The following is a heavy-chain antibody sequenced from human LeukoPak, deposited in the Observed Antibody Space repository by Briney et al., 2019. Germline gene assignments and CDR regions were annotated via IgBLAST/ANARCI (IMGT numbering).Heavy chain of an antibody. CDR2: IIPIFGTA. V-gene: IGHV1-69*05. CDR1: GGTFSSYA. Sequence: ASVKVSCKASGGTFSSYAISWVRQAPGQGLEWMGGIIPIFGTANYAQKFQGRVTITTDESTSTAYMELSRLRSDDTAVYYCARVPVAGAFYYYYYMDVWGKGTTVTVSS. J-gene: IGHJ6*03. D-gene: IGHD6-19*01. CDR3: ARVPVAGAFYYYYYMDV.